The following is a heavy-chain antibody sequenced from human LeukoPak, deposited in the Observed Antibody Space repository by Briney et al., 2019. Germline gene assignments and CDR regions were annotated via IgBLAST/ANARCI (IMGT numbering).Heavy chain of an antibody. CDR1: RTTLSIYA. CDR2: NIPILGTA. Sequence: ASVKLSGKASRTTLSIYAISWVRQAPGQGQESMRRNIPILGTANYAQEFQGRVTITTDESTSTAYMELSSLRSEDTAVYYCAISARYYDFWSGPYVDYWGQGTLVTVSS. CDR3: AISARYYDFWSGPYVDY. V-gene: IGHV1-69*05. D-gene: IGHD3-3*01. J-gene: IGHJ4*02.